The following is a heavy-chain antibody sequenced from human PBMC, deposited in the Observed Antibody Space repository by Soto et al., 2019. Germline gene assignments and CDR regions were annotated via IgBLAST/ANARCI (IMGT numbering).Heavy chain of an antibody. CDR3: ARASSSGDH. CDR1: GFTFSGYG. CDR2: VSADGNRS. V-gene: IGHV3-74*01. Sequence: GGSLRLSCAASGFTFSGYGMHWVRQAPGKGLVWVSRVSADGNRSNYADSVQGRFSSSRDNSKNILYLQMNNLRAEDTAVYYCARASSSGDHWGLGTLVTVSS. J-gene: IGHJ4*02. D-gene: IGHD2-2*01.